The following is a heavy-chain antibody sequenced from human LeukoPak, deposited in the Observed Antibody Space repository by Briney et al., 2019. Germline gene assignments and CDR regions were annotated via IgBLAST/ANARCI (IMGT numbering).Heavy chain of an antibody. Sequence: PGGSLRLSCAASGFTFSSYAMSWVRQAPGKGLEWVSDITGSGGSTHYADSVKGRFTISRDNSKNTLYLQMNSLRAEDTAVDYCAKWAVSGRGFDYWGQGTLVTVSS. V-gene: IGHV3-23*01. J-gene: IGHJ4*02. CDR3: AKWAVSGRGFDY. CDR2: ITGSGGST. CDR1: GFTFSSYA. D-gene: IGHD6-19*01.